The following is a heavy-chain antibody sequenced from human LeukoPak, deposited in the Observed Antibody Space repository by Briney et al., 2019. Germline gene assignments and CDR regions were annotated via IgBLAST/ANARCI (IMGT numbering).Heavy chain of an antibody. CDR2: IYTSGST. CDR3: ARAVWPYNWFDP. J-gene: IGHJ5*02. D-gene: IGHD3-16*01. CDR1: GYSISSGYY. Sequence: SETLSLTCTVSGYSISSGYYWSWIRQPAGKGLEWIGRIYTSGSTHYNPSLKSRVTISVDTSKNQFSLKLSSVTAADTAVYYCARAVWPYNWFDPWGQGTLVTVSS. V-gene: IGHV4-61*02.